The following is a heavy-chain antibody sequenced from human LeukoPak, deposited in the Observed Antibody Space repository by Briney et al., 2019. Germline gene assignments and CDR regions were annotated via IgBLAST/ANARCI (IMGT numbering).Heavy chain of an antibody. CDR2: ISSSSSYI. D-gene: IGHD5-18*01. CDR1: GFTFSSHS. J-gene: IGHJ4*02. CDR3: ARDRSYGYGTDY. V-gene: IGHV3-21*01. Sequence: PGGSLRPSCAASGFTFSSHSMNWVRQAPGKGLEWVSSISSSSSYIYYADSVKGRFTISRDNAKNSLYLQMNSLRAEDTAVYYCARDRSYGYGTDYWGQGTLVTVSS.